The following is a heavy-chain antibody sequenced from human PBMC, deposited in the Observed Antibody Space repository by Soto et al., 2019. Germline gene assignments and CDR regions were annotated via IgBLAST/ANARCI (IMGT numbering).Heavy chain of an antibody. Sequence: EVQLVESGGGLVQPGGSLRVSCAASGFTFSSYWMYWVRQAPGKGLVWVSRINSDGSHTNYADSVKGRFTISRDNAKNTLYLQMNNLRAEDTAVYYCARDNPTRSPLYSMDVWGQGTTVTVSS. D-gene: IGHD2-15*01. CDR1: GFTFSSYW. J-gene: IGHJ6*02. CDR3: ARDNPTRSPLYSMDV. CDR2: INSDGSHT. V-gene: IGHV3-74*01.